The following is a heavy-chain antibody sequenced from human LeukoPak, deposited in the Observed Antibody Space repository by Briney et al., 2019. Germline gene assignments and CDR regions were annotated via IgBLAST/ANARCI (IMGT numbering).Heavy chain of an antibody. V-gene: IGHV3-21*03. CDR1: GFTFSSYT. CDR2: IISSGSYI. D-gene: IGHD2-2*01. CDR3: ARDFGGYCSSSNCYLGWLDY. Sequence: GGSLRLSCAASGFTFSSYTMNWFRQAPGKGLEWVSSIISSGSYIYYADSVKGRFTISRDNAKNSLYLQMNSLRAEDTAVYYCARDFGGYCSSSNCYLGWLDYWGQGTLVTVSS. J-gene: IGHJ4*02.